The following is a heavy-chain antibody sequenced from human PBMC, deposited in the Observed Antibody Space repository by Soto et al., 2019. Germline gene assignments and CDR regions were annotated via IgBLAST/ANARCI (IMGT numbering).Heavy chain of an antibody. Sequence: TGGSLRLSCAASGFTFSSSAISWVRQAPGKGLEWVSAVSANGQGIYYADSVRGRFTISRDNSKNMVFLHMDSLSAEDTAVYYCAKDRHYPRDYFHYWGQGTLVTVSS. CDR3: AKDRHYPRDYFHY. CDR1: GFTFSSSA. D-gene: IGHD3-10*01. CDR2: VSANGQGI. J-gene: IGHJ4*02. V-gene: IGHV3-23*01.